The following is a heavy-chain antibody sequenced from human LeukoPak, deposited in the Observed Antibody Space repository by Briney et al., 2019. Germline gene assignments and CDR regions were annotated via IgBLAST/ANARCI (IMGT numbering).Heavy chain of an antibody. J-gene: IGHJ4*02. D-gene: IGHD6-19*01. CDR2: IYYTGKN. Sequence: SETLSLTCAVSGGSINSHYWGWIRQPPGKGLQWIGDIYYTGKNNYNPSLKSRVTISLDTSKDHLSLNLTSVLAADTAIYYCVRRDTGWNYFDYWGQGILVTVST. CDR3: VRRDTGWNYFDY. CDR1: GGSINSHY. V-gene: IGHV4-59*08.